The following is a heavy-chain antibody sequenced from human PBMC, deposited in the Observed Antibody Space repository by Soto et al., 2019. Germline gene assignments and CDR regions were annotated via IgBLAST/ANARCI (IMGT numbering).Heavy chain of an antibody. CDR3: VGGQYYFDY. CDR2: ISYDGSGK. J-gene: IGHJ4*02. Sequence: QVQLVESGGGVVQPGRSLRLSCAASGFPFTSYGMHWVREGPDKGLEWVAIISYDGSGKYYADSVKGRFIISRDNSKNTLYLQMNSLRPEDTALYYCVGGQYYFDYRGQGTLVIVSS. CDR1: GFPFTSYG. V-gene: IGHV3-30*03. D-gene: IGHD3-10*01.